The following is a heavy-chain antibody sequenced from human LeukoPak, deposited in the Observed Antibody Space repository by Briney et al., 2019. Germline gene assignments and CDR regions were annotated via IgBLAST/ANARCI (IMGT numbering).Heavy chain of an antibody. CDR1: GYTFTSYG. D-gene: IGHD6-19*01. CDR2: ISAYNGNT. J-gene: IGHJ5*02. CDR3: ARNPTSSGWYSAWFDP. Sequence: GASVKVSCKASGYTFTSYGISWVRQAPGQGLEWMGWISAYNGNTNYAQKLQGRVTMTTDTSTSTAYMELRSLRSDGTAVYYCARNPTSSGWYSAWFDPWGQGTLVTVSS. V-gene: IGHV1-18*01.